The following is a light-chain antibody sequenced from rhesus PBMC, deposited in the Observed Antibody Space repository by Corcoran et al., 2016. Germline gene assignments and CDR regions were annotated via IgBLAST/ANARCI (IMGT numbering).Light chain of an antibody. J-gene: IGKJ2*01. V-gene: IGKV1-22*01. Sequence: DIQMTQSPSSLSASVGDTGTISCRASQSISSWLDWYQQKPGKAPTLLIYKASRLQSGVPSRVSGSVSGTDFTLTISSLQPEDFATYYCLQHSSSPYTFGQWTKVEIK. CDR1: QSISSW. CDR3: LQHSSSPYT. CDR2: KAS.